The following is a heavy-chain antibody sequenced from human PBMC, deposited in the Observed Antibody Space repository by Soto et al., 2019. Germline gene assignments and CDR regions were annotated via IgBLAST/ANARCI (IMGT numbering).Heavy chain of an antibody. CDR1: GGSISSYY. V-gene: IGHV4-59*01. D-gene: IGHD4-17*01. Sequence: PSETLSLTCTVSGGSISSYYWSWIRQPPGKGLEWIGYIYYSGSTNYNPSLKSRVTISVDTSKNQFSLKLSSVTAADTAVYYCARYHDYGDYGYFDSWGQGTLVTVSS. CDR2: IYYSGST. J-gene: IGHJ4*02. CDR3: ARYHDYGDYGYFDS.